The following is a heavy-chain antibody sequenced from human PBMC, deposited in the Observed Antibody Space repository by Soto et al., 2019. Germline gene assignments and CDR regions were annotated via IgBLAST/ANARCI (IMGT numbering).Heavy chain of an antibody. CDR3: ARHDDRPVGGFFPYYNYGWDV. CDR1: GYSFTSYW. J-gene: IGHJ6*02. V-gene: IGHV5-51*01. CDR2: IYPGDSDT. D-gene: IGHD1-26*01. Sequence: GESLKISCKGSGYSFTSYWIGWVRQMPGKGLEWMGIIYPGDSDTRYSPSFQGQVTISADKSISTAYLQWSSLKASDTAMYYCARHDDRPVGGFFPYYNYGWDVWGQGTTVTVSS.